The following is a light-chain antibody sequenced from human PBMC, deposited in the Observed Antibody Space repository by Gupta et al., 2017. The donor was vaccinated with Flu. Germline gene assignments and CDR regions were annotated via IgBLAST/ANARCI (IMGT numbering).Light chain of an antibody. CDR3: AVWDDSLNGWV. CDR2: NFD. Sequence: QSVLTQPPSASGTPGQRVTISCSGSNSNIGRNTVNWYLHLPGTAPKLLIYNFDQRPSGVPDRPSGSKSGTSASLAISGLQSEDEGDYYCAVWDDSLNGWVFGGGTKLTVL. CDR1: NSNIGRNT. V-gene: IGLV1-44*01. J-gene: IGLJ3*02.